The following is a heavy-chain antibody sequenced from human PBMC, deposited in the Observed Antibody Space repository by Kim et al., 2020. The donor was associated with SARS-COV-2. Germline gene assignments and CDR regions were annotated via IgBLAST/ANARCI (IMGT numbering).Heavy chain of an antibody. V-gene: IGHV1-8*01. Sequence: FQGRVTMTRNTSISTAYMELSSLRSEDTAVYYCARGSHDSSGYYYYFDYWGQGTLVTVSS. CDR3: ARGSHDSSGYYYYFDY. J-gene: IGHJ4*02. D-gene: IGHD3-22*01.